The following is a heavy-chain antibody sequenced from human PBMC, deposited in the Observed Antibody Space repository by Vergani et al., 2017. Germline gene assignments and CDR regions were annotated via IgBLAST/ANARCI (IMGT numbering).Heavy chain of an antibody. Sequence: QVQLQESGPGLVKPSQTLSLTCTVSGGSISNGGYYWSWIRQHPGKGLEWIGYNYYSGSTYSNPSRKSRVTISVDTSKNQFSLKLSSVTAAATAVYYCATAHVDIVAVGAFDIWGQGTTVTVSS. J-gene: IGHJ3*02. CDR3: ATAHVDIVAVGAFDI. CDR2: NYYSGST. D-gene: IGHD5-12*01. CDR1: GGSISNGGYY. V-gene: IGHV4-31*03.